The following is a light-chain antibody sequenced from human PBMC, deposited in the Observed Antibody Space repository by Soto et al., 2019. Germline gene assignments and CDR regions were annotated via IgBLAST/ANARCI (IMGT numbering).Light chain of an antibody. V-gene: IGKV1-5*03. CDR3: QQRGT. CDR2: KAS. CDR1: QSISSW. Sequence: DLRMTQSPSPLSSSGGDRFTITGRASQSISSWLAWYQQKPGKAPKLLIYKASSLESGVPSRFSGSGSGTEFTLTISSLQPDDFATDYCQQRGTFGQGTKVDI. J-gene: IGKJ1*01.